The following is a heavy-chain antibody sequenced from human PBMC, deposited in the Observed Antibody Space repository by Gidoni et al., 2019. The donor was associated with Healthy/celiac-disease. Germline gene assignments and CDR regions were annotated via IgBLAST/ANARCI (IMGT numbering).Heavy chain of an antibody. CDR2: IYYIGRT. V-gene: IGHV4-39*07. CDR1: GGSISSSSYY. CDR3: AIHRRGYSGYDGVDNWFDP. D-gene: IGHD5-12*01. Sequence: QLQLQESGPGLVQHSETLSLTCTVSGGSISSSSYYWGWIRQPPGKGLEWIGRIYYIGRTYYNPSLKSRVTISVDTSKNQFSLKLSSVTAADTAVYYCAIHRRGYSGYDGVDNWFDPWGQGTLVTVSS. J-gene: IGHJ5*02.